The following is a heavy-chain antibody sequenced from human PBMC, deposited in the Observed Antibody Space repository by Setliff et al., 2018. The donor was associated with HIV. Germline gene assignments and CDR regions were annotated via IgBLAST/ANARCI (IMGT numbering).Heavy chain of an antibody. J-gene: IGHJ4*02. CDR1: GYTFSSYG. V-gene: IGHV1-18*01. CDR3: ARDPPGNPWFFDY. Sequence: GASVKVSCKASGYTFSSYGISWVRQAPGQGLEWVGWVSGYNGDTNYAQNLRGRVTVTTDTSTTTAYMELRSLTSDDTAMYYCARDPPGNPWFFDYWGPGTLVTV. D-gene: IGHD3-22*01. CDR2: VSGYNGDT.